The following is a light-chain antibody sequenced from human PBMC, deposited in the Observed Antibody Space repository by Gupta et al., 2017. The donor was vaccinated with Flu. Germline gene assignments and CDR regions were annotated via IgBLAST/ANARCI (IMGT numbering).Light chain of an antibody. CDR1: QSISSF. J-gene: IGKJ4*01. Sequence: DIQMTQSPSFLPASVGDRLTITCRTSQSISSFLNWYQQKPGKAPKLLIFAASSLQSGVPSRFSGSGSGTDFTLIINSLQPEDFAAYYCQQSYNNALSFGRGTKVEIK. CDR3: QQSYNNALS. CDR2: AAS. V-gene: IGKV1-39*01.